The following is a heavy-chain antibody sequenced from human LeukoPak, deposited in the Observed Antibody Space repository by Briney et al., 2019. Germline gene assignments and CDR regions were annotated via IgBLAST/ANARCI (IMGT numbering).Heavy chain of an antibody. D-gene: IGHD3-9*01. Sequence: GGSLRLSCAASGFTFSDYYMSWIRQAPGKGLEWVSYISSSGSTIYYADSVKGRFTISRDNAKNSLYLQMNSLRAEDTAVYYCARNYDILTGYPHMLDYWGQGTLVTVSS. CDR1: GFTFSDYY. V-gene: IGHV3-11*01. J-gene: IGHJ4*02. CDR3: ARNYDILTGYPHMLDY. CDR2: ISSSGSTI.